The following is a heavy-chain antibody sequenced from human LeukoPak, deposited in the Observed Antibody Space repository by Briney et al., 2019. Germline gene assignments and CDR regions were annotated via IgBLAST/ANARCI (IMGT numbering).Heavy chain of an antibody. CDR3: AKEIWPTVTTPGWTYFDY. CDR1: GFTFNNYG. J-gene: IGHJ4*02. CDR2: IRYNGNNQ. V-gene: IGHV3-30*02. Sequence: PGGSLRLSCAASGFTFNNYGMHWVRQAPGKGLEWVAFIRYNGNNQYYADSVKGRFTISRDNSKNTLYLQMNSPRAEDTAVYYCAKEIWPTVTTPGWTYFDYWGQGALVTVSS. D-gene: IGHD4-17*01.